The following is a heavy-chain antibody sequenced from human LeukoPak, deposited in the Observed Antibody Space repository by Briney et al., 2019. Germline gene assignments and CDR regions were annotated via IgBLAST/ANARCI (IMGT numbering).Heavy chain of an antibody. D-gene: IGHD3-16*01. CDR3: ARSPPTTILWGDRLYHFDY. V-gene: IGHV1-69*13. J-gene: IGHJ4*02. CDR1: GYTFTGYY. Sequence: GASVKVSCKASGYTFTGYYMHWVRQAPGQGLEWMGGIIPIFGTANYAQKFLGRVTITADESTSTAYMELSSLRSEDTAVYYCARSPPTTILWGDRLYHFDYWGQGTLVTVSS. CDR2: IIPIFGTA.